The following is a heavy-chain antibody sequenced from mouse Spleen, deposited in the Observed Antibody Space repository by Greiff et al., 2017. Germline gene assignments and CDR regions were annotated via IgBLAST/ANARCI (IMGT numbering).Heavy chain of an antibody. CDR1: GYTFSSYW. J-gene: IGHJ3*01. CDR2: ILPGSGST. D-gene: IGHD2-4*01. Sequence: QVQLKESGAELMKPGASVKISCKATGYTFSSYWIEWVKQRPGHGLEWIGEILPGSGSTNYNEKFKGKATFTADTSSNTAYMQLSSLTSEDSAVYYCASLSMITTERGLSFAYWGQGTLVTVSA. V-gene: IGHV1-9*01. CDR3: ASLSMITTERGLSFAY.